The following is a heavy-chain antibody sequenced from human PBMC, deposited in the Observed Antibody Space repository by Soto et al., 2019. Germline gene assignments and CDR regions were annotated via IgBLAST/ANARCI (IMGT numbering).Heavy chain of an antibody. CDR2: IWYDGSNK. Sequence: QVQLVESGGGVVQPGRSLRLSCAASGFTFSSYGMHWVRQAPGKGLEWVAVIWYDGSNKYYPDSVKGRFTISRDNSKNTLYLQMNSLRAEDTAVYYCARVLGGYSGYDYDYWGQGTLVTVSS. J-gene: IGHJ4*02. D-gene: IGHD5-12*01. CDR3: ARVLGGYSGYDYDY. V-gene: IGHV3-33*01. CDR1: GFTFSSYG.